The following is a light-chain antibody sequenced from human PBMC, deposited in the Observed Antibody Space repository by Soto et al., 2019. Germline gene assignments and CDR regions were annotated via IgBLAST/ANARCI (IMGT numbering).Light chain of an antibody. Sequence: VLTQSPATLSLSPGERATLSCRASQSVSGYIGWYQQKPGQAPRLLIYADSNRATGIPARFSGSGSGTDFTLTISSLEPEDFSVYYCQQRYNWPITFGQGTRLEIK. CDR2: ADS. CDR3: QQRYNWPIT. J-gene: IGKJ5*01. CDR1: QSVSGY. V-gene: IGKV3-11*01.